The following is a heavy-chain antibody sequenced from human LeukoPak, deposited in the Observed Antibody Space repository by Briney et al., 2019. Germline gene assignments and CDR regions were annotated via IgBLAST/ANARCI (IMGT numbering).Heavy chain of an antibody. Sequence: GGSLRLSCVASEFTFGSYALHWVRQAPGKGLEWVAFISSDGSNKYYADSAKGRFTISRDNSKNTLFLQMNNLRPEDTATYFCARDHQAAFEIWGQGTLVTVSS. CDR3: ARDHQAAFEI. J-gene: IGHJ3*02. V-gene: IGHV3-30-3*01. CDR1: EFTFGSYA. CDR2: ISSDGSNK.